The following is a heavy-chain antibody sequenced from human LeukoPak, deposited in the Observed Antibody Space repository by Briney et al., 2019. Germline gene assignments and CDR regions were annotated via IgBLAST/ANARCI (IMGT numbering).Heavy chain of an antibody. CDR1: GFTFSSYW. V-gene: IGHV3-74*01. Sequence: GGSLRLSCAASGFTFSSYWMHWVRQAPGKGLVWVSRINSDGSSTSYADSVKGRFTISRDNAKDTLYLQMNSLRAEDTAVYYCARSRLSRVNWFDPWGQGTLVTVSS. J-gene: IGHJ5*02. CDR2: INSDGSST. CDR3: ARSRLSRVNWFDP. D-gene: IGHD3-16*02.